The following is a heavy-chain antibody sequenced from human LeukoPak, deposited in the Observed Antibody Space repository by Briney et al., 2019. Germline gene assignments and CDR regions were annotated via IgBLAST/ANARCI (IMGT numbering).Heavy chain of an antibody. V-gene: IGHV3-23*01. Sequence: GGSLRLSCAASGFSLRNKAMTWVRPAPAKGLECVAALSTSGGSTSYADSVKGRFTISRDVSKSTLSLQMHSLRVEDTATYYCAKDAGAPGTSDWYFDLWGRGTLVTVSS. CDR2: LSTSGGST. D-gene: IGHD3-10*01. CDR3: AKDAGAPGTSDWYFDL. CDR1: GFSLRNKA. J-gene: IGHJ2*01.